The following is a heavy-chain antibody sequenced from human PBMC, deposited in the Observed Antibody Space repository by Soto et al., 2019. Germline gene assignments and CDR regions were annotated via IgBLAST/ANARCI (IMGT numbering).Heavy chain of an antibody. CDR1: GYTFTSYG. V-gene: IGHV1-18*03. CDR2: ISAHNGNP. D-gene: IGHD1-1*01. Sequence: QVHLVQSGAEVKKPGASVKVSCKASGYTFTSYGITWVRQAPGQGLEWMGWISAHNGNPDYAQKLQGRVIVTRDTFTSTAYMELRSLISDDMAVYYCARGRYGDYWGQGALVTVSS. CDR3: ARGRYGDY. J-gene: IGHJ4*02.